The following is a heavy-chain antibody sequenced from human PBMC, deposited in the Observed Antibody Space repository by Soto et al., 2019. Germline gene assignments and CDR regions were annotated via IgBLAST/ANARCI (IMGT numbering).Heavy chain of an antibody. D-gene: IGHD3-9*01. Sequence: GGSLRLSCAASGFSFSDHSMHWVRQAPGKGLEWVSAISGSGGSTYYADAVKGRFTISRDNSKNTLYLQMNSLRAEDTAVYYCAKDTFRRYDILSPGFDYWGQGTLVTVSS. V-gene: IGHV3-23*01. J-gene: IGHJ4*02. CDR1: GFSFSDHS. CDR2: ISGSGGST. CDR3: AKDTFRRYDILSPGFDY.